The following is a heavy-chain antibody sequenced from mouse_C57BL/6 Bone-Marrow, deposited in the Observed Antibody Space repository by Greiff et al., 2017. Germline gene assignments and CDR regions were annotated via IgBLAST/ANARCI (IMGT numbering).Heavy chain of an antibody. CDR3: SRQVTTVLATKYFDV. Sequence: EVKLEESGGGLVKPGGSLKLSCAASGFTFSSYTMSWVRQTPEKRLQWVAAISGGGGNTYYPDSVKGRFTISRDNDKNIRYLQRSSLRSEDTALYYCSRQVTTVLATKYFDVWGTGTTVTVSS. CDR2: ISGGGGNT. CDR1: GFTFSSYT. J-gene: IGHJ1*03. D-gene: IGHD1-1*01. V-gene: IGHV5-9*01.